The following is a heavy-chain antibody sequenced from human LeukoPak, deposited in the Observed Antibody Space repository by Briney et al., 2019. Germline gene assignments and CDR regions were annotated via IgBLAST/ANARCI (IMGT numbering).Heavy chain of an antibody. D-gene: IGHD6-19*01. CDR3: ARNPVAGMSWYFDL. J-gene: IGHJ2*01. CDR1: GFTFSDYY. CDR2: ISSGGSTI. V-gene: IGHV3-11*04. Sequence: GGSLRLSCATSGFTFSDYYMTWMRQAPGKGLEWVSYISSGGSTIYYADSVKGRFTISRDNAKNSLYLQMNSLRAEDTAVYYCARNPVAGMSWYFDLWGRGTQVTVSS.